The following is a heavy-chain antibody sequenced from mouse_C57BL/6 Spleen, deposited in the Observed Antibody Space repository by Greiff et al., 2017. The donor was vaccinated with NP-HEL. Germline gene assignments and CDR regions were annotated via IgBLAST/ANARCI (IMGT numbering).Heavy chain of an antibody. CDR3: ATDSSGWDFDY. Sequence: VQLVESDAELVKPGASVKISCKVSGYTFTDHTIHWMKQRPEQGLEWIGYIYLRDGSTKYNEKFKGKATLTADKSSSTAYMQLNSLTSEDSSVYFCATDSSGWDFDYWGQGTTLTVSS. J-gene: IGHJ2*01. V-gene: IGHV1-78*01. CDR1: GYTFTDHT. CDR2: IYLRDGST. D-gene: IGHD3-2*02.